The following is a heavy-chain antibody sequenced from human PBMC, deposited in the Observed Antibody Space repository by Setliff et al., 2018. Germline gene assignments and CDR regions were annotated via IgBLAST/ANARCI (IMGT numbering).Heavy chain of an antibody. CDR3: ARAELLWFGGSDP. J-gene: IGHJ5*02. CDR1: GYTFTGYY. D-gene: IGHD3-10*01. Sequence: GASVKVSCKASGYTFTGYYMHWVRQATGQGLEWMGWMNPNSGNTGYAQKFQGRVTMTRNTSISTAYMELSSLRSEDTAVYYCARAELLWFGGSDPWGQGTLVTVSS. V-gene: IGHV1-8*02. CDR2: MNPNSGNT.